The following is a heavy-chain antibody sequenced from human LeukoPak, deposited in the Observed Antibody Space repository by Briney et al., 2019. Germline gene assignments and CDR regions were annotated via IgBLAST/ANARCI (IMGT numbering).Heavy chain of an antibody. Sequence: GGSLRLSCAASGITFRNYGMHWVRQAPGKGLERVAIIWYDGSNKYYADSVKGRFTISRDNSKNTLYLQMNSLRVEDTAVYYCASVWRALGYTIDYWGQGTQVAVSS. CDR2: IWYDGSNK. J-gene: IGHJ4*02. CDR1: GITFRNYG. V-gene: IGHV3-33*01. D-gene: IGHD5-18*01. CDR3: ASVWRALGYTIDY.